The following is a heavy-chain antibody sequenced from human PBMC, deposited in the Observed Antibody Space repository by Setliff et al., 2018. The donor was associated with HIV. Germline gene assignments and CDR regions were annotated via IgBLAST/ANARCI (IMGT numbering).Heavy chain of an antibody. V-gene: IGHV4-38-2*02. J-gene: IGHJ3*02. CDR3: ARRTIWGDAFDI. D-gene: IGHD3-3*01. CDR2: VFHSGDT. CDR1: GYSISSGFY. Sequence: SETLSLTCNVSGYSISSGFYWGWIRQPPGKGLEWIGNVFHSGDTDYNPSLKSRITMSVETSENQFSLRLTSVTAADTAVYYCARRTIWGDAFDIWGQGTMV.